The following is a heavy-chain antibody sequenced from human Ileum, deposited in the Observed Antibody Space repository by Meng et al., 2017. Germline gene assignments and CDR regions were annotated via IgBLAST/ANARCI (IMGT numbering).Heavy chain of an antibody. CDR2: ISNSGSNI. CDR3: ATLSYSSLGY. D-gene: IGHD1-26*01. V-gene: IGHV3-11*01. J-gene: IGHJ4*02. CDR1: GIAFSDYY. Sequence: QGELLGVGGGLVKPGGSLGLAFAASGIAFSDYYMSWIRQAPGKGLEWVSYISNSGSNIYYVDSVKGRFTISRDNAKNSLYLQMNSLRAEDTAVYYCATLSYSSLGYWGQGTLVTVSS.